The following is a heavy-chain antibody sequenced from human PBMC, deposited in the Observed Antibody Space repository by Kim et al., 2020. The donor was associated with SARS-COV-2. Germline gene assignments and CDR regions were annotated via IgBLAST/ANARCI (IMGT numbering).Heavy chain of an antibody. J-gene: IGHJ3*02. CDR2: INHSGST. CDR3: AREKVKAARRGAFDI. Sequence: SETLSLTCAVYGGSFSGYYWSWIRQPPGKGLEWIGEINHSGSTNYNPSLKSRVTISVDTSKNQFSLKLSSMTAADTAVYYCAREKVKAARRGAFDIWGQGTMVTVSS. CDR1: GGSFSGYY. D-gene: IGHD6-6*01. V-gene: IGHV4-34*01.